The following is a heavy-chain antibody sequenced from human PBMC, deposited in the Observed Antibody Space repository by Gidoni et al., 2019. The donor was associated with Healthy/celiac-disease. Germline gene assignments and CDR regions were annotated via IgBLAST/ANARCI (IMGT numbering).Heavy chain of an antibody. J-gene: IGHJ4*02. CDR2: ISAYNGNT. Sequence: QVQLVQSGAEVKKPGASVKVPCKASGYTFTSYGLSWVRQAPEQGLDWMGGISAYNGNTNYAQKRQSRVTMTTDTSTSTAYMELRSLRSDDTAVYYCARSRDTFLEWLPPPRYFDYWGQGTLVTVSS. CDR3: ARSRDTFLEWLPPPRYFDY. CDR1: GYTFTSYG. V-gene: IGHV1-18*01. D-gene: IGHD3-3*01.